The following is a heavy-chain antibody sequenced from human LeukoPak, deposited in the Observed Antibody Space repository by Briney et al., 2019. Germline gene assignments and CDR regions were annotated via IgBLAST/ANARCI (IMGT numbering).Heavy chain of an antibody. CDR2: IYYSGST. CDR3: ARVPDPSSIVVVPGHYYYGMDV. D-gene: IGHD2-2*01. CDR1: GGSISSGGYY. Sequence: SETLSLTCTVSGGSISSGGYYLSWIRQPPGKGLEWIGYIYYSGSTNYNPSLKSRATISVDTSKNQFSLKLSSVTAADTAVYYCARVPDPSSIVVVPGHYYYGMDVWGQGTTVTVSS. V-gene: IGHV4-61*08. J-gene: IGHJ6*02.